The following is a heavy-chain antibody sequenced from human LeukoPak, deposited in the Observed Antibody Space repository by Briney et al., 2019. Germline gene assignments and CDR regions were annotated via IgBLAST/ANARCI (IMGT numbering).Heavy chain of an antibody. CDR3: ARDPGYSFDY. CDR2: IRTDGSNK. J-gene: IGHJ4*02. CDR1: GFTFSSHR. V-gene: IGHV3-30*02. D-gene: IGHD5-18*01. Sequence: GGSLRLSCAASGFTFSSHRMNWVRQAPGKGLDWVTFIRTDGSNKYYADSVKGRFTISRDNSKNTLYLQMNSLRAEDTAVYYCARDPGYSFDYWGQGTLVTVSS.